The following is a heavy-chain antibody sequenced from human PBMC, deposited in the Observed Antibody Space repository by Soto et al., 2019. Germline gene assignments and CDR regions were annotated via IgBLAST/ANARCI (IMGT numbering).Heavy chain of an antibody. CDR2: IYWDDDK. CDR1: GFSLSTSGVG. CDR3: AHRQRTVYFDY. Sequence: QITLKESGPPLVKPTQTLTLTCTFSGFSLSTSGVGVGWIRQPPGKALEWLALIYWDDDKRYSPSLKSRLTTPEDTSKNQVVLTMTNMDPVDTATYYCAHRQRTVYFDYWGQGTLVTVSS. D-gene: IGHD4-17*01. V-gene: IGHV2-5*02. J-gene: IGHJ4*02.